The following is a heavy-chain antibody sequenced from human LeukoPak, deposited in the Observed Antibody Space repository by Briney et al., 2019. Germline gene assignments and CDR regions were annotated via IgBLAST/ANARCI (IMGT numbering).Heavy chain of an antibody. D-gene: IGHD3-9*01. V-gene: IGHV3-7*01. CDR1: GFTFSLHY. Sequence: PGGSLRLSFAASGFTFSLHYMGWVRQTPGKGLEWVANIKEDGSDTFYVDSVKGRFTISRDNAKNSVYLQMNILRAEDTAVYYCARHRYFYFDLWGQGTLVNVSS. CDR3: ARHRYFYFDL. J-gene: IGHJ4*02. CDR2: IKEDGSDT.